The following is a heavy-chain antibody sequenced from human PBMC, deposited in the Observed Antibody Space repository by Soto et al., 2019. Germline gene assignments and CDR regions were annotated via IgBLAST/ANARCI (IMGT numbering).Heavy chain of an antibody. CDR1: GYTFTSYD. CDR3: ARRGYSSSWYYYYYYGMDV. CDR2: MNPNSGNT. Sequence: QVQLVQSGAEVKKPGASVKVSCKASGYTFTSYDINWVRQATGQGLEWMGWMNPNSGNTGYAQKCRGRVTMTRNTSTRTVYMELSSLRSEDTAVYYCARRGYSSSWYYYYYYGMDVWGQGTTVTVSS. D-gene: IGHD6-13*01. V-gene: IGHV1-8*01. J-gene: IGHJ6*02.